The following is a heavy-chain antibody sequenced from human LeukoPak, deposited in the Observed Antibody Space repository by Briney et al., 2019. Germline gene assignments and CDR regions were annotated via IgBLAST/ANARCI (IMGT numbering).Heavy chain of an antibody. CDR3: ARASGELNFDY. CDR1: DGSISSYY. V-gene: IGHV4-59*01. Sequence: SETLSLTCTVSDGSISSYYWSWIRQPPGKGLEWIGYVYYSGNTNYNPSLKSRVTISVDTSKNQFSLKLSSVTAADTAVYYCARASGELNFDYWGQGTLVTVSS. D-gene: IGHD1-7*01. CDR2: VYYSGNT. J-gene: IGHJ4*02.